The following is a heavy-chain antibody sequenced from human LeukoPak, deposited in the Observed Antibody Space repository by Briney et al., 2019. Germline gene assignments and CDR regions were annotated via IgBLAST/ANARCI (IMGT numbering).Heavy chain of an antibody. CDR1: GYSMSGGYY. CDR3: ARGQQPGYTYGSELDY. D-gene: IGHD5-18*01. V-gene: IGHV4-38-2*02. Sequence: SETLSLTCTVSGYSMSGGYYWGWIRQSPGKALEWIGSISHSGRTYYNPSLESRVTISVDTSKKRFSLSLSSVTAADAAMYYCARGQQPGYTYGSELDYWGRGTLVTVSS. J-gene: IGHJ4*02. CDR2: ISHSGRT.